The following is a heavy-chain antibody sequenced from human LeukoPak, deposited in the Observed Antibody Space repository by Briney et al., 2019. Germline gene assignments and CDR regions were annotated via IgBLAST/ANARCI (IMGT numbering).Heavy chain of an antibody. CDR3: ARASLISGSYSHSFYY. J-gene: IGHJ4*02. CDR1: GDSVSSNSAA. V-gene: IGHV6-1*01. Sequence: SQTLSLTCAISGDSVSSNSAAWNWIRQSPSRGLEWLGRTYYRSKWYNDYAVSVKSRITINPDTSKNQFSLQLNSVTPEDTAVYYCARASLISGSYSHSFYYWGQGTLVTVSS. CDR2: TYYRSKWYN. D-gene: IGHD1-26*01.